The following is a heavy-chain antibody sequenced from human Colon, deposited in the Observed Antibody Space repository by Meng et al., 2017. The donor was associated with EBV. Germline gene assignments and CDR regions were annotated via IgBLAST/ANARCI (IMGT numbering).Heavy chain of an antibody. V-gene: IGHV4-4*02. D-gene: IGHD3-10*01. CDR3: ASSDYYGSGSYYP. CDR2: IFHSGSN. Sequence: QESGPGLGKTSGTVSLTGAVSGGSRSSNNWLSWVRQPPGKGLEWIGEIFHSGSNKHNPSLKSRVTMSMDKSKNQFSLRLSSVTAADTAVYYCASSDYYGSGSYYPWGQGTLVTVSS. J-gene: IGHJ5*02. CDR1: GGSRSSNNW.